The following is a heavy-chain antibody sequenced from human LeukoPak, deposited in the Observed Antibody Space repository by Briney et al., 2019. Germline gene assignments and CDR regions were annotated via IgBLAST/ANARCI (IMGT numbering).Heavy chain of an antibody. CDR3: ARIAASGSGPFDY. CDR2: IHSGGST. D-gene: IGHD6-13*01. CDR1: GFAVNINY. Sequence: PGGSLRLSCAASGFAVNINYMTWVRQAPGKGLEWVSVIHSGGSTYYADSVKGRFTISRDNSKNTLHLQMNSLRAEDTAVYYCARIAASGSGPFDYWGQGTLVAVSS. J-gene: IGHJ4*02. V-gene: IGHV3-66*01.